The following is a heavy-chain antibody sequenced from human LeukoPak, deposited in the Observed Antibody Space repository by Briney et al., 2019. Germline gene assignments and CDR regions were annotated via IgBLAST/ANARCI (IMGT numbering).Heavy chain of an antibody. J-gene: IGHJ4*02. D-gene: IGHD6-6*01. CDR3: AREWQLVLDY. V-gene: IGHV1-2*02. Sequence: ATVKISCKVSGYTFTGYYMHWVRQAPGQGLEWMGWINPNSGGTNYAQKFQGRVTMTRDTSISTAYMELSRLRSDDTAVYYCAREWQLVLDYWGQGTLVTVSS. CDR2: INPNSGGT. CDR1: GYTFTGYY.